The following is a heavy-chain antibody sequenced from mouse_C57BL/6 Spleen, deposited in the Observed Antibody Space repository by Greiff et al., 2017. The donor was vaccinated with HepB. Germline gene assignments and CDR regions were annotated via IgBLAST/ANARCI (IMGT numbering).Heavy chain of an antibody. J-gene: IGHJ2*01. Sequence: QVQLQQPGAELVMPGASVKLSCKASGYTFTSYWMHWVKQRPGQGLEWIGEIDPSDSYTNYNQKFKGKSTLTVDKSSSTAYMQLSSLTSEDSAVYYCARWGWPYFDDWGQGTTLTVSS. CDR3: ARWGWPYFDD. D-gene: IGHD2-3*01. CDR2: IDPSDSYT. V-gene: IGHV1-69*01. CDR1: GYTFTSYW.